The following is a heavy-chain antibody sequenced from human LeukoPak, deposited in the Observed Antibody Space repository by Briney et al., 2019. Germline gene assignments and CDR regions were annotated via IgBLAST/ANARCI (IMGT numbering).Heavy chain of an antibody. D-gene: IGHD3-22*01. V-gene: IGHV4-34*01. CDR3: TRGRAYYDSTGYYY. Sequence: PSETLSLTCAVYGGSFSGYYWSWIRQPPGKGLEWIGEINHSGSTNYNPSLKSRVTISVDTSKNQFSLKLSSVTAADTAVYYCTRGRAYYDSTGYYYWGRGILVTVSS. J-gene: IGHJ4*02. CDR2: INHSGST. CDR1: GGSFSGYY.